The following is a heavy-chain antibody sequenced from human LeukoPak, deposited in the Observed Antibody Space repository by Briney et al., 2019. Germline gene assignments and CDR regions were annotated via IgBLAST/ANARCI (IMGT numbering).Heavy chain of an antibody. Sequence: PSETLSLTCSISGGSISDYYWNWIRQPPGKGLEWIGYIYYSGSTTYNPSLKSRVTMSVDTSKNQFSLRLSSVTAADTAVYYCARGSWCSYTNCMLRPFEYWGQGSLVTVSS. J-gene: IGHJ4*02. CDR1: GGSISDYY. CDR2: IYYSGST. D-gene: IGHD2-2*01. CDR3: ARGSWCSYTNCMLRPFEY. V-gene: IGHV4-59*01.